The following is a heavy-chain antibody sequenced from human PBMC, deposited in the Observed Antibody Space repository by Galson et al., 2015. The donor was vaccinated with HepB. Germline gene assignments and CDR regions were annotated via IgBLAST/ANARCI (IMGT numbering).Heavy chain of an antibody. Sequence: SVKVSCKASGYTFTSYAMHWVRQAPGQRLEWMGWINAGNGNTKYSQKFQGRVTITRDTSASTVYMELSSLRSEDTAVYYCARESYSSGWYTGMDVWGQGTTVTVSS. CDR1: GYTFTSYA. J-gene: IGHJ6*02. V-gene: IGHV1-3*01. CDR2: INAGNGNT. D-gene: IGHD6-19*01. CDR3: ARESYSSGWYTGMDV.